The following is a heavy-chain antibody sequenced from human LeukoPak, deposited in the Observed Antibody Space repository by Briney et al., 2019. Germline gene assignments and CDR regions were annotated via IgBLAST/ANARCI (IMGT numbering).Heavy chain of an antibody. Sequence: GGSLRLSCAASGFTFSDYYMTWIRQAPGKGLEWISYISNRGTTIYYADSVKGRFTISRDNAKNSLYLQMNSLRAEDTAVYYCVRTQFRVQWLVNGLGVYFQHWGQGTLVTVSS. CDR3: VRTQFRVQWLVNGLGVYFQH. V-gene: IGHV3-11*01. J-gene: IGHJ1*01. CDR1: GFTFSDYY. D-gene: IGHD6-19*01. CDR2: ISNRGTTI.